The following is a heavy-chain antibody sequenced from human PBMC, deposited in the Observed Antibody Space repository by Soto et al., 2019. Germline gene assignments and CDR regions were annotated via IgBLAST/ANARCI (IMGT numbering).Heavy chain of an antibody. J-gene: IGHJ6*02. D-gene: IGHD3-10*01. CDR1: GYTFTSYA. CDR2: INAGNGNT. Sequence: QVQLVQSGAEVKKPGASVKVSCKASGYTFTSYAMHWVRQAPGQRRERMGWINAGNGNTKYSQKCQGSVTITRDTPATTAYMELSSLPSEDTAVYYCASSRITMVPYGMDVWGQAPTVTVSS. V-gene: IGHV1-3*01. CDR3: ASSRITMVPYGMDV.